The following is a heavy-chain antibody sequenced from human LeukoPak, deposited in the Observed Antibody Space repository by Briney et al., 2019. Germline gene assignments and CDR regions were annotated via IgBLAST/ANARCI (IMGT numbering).Heavy chain of an antibody. D-gene: IGHD2-15*01. CDR3: AKDYSFSYFN. V-gene: IGHV3-7*03. CDR2: INELGRQT. CDR1: GLNVYNHW. Sequence: GGPLRLSCVPSGLNVYNHWMTWVRQALGSGLEWVANINELGRQTYYTDSVKGRFTISRDNAKKSLYLQWNSRSVEDTAMYYCAKDYSFSYFNWGRGTLVTVSS. J-gene: IGHJ4*02.